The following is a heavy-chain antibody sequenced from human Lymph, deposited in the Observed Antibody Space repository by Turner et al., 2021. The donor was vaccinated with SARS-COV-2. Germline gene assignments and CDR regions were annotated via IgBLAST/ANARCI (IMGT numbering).Heavy chain of an antibody. D-gene: IGHD1-26*01. Sequence: QVQLVQSGAEVKKPGASVKVSCKAPGYTFTSYDINWVRQATGQGLEWVGGMNPDSGNTGYAQKFQGRVTMTRNTSISTAYMELSSLRSEDTAVYYCARGRYSGGGMDVWGQGTTVTVSS. J-gene: IGHJ6*02. CDR1: GYTFTSYD. V-gene: IGHV1-8*02. CDR3: ARGRYSGGGMDV. CDR2: MNPDSGNT.